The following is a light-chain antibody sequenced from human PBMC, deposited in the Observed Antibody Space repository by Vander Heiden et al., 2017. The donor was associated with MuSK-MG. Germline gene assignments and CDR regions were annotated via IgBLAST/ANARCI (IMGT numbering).Light chain of an antibody. J-gene: IGKJ4*01. CDR2: AAS. CDR3: QKDYSAPLT. Sequence: DIQMTQSPSSLSASVGDRVNITCRASQDISSDLAWYQQIPGKVPKLLIYAASTLQPGVPSRFSGSGSGTDFTLTISSLQPEDVAAYYCQKDYSAPLTFGGGTKVEIK. V-gene: IGKV1-27*01. CDR1: QDISSD.